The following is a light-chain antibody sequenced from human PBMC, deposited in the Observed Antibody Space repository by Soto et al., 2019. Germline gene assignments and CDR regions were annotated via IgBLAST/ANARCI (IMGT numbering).Light chain of an antibody. Sequence: QSALTQPASVSGSPGQSITISCAGTSSDVGSHPLVSLYQQHPGKAPKLMISEDTKRPSGVSNRFSGSKSGNMASLTISGLQAEDEADYYCCAFTSAGTWVFGGGTKLTVL. CDR1: SSDVGSHPL. V-gene: IGLV2-23*01. CDR2: EDT. CDR3: CAFTSAGTWV. J-gene: IGLJ3*02.